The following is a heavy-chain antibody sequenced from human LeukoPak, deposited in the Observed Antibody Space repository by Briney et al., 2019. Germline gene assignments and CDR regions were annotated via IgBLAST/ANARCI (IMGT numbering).Heavy chain of an antibody. CDR3: ARDVHGDYGSGWFDP. V-gene: IGHV1-8*03. CDR2: MNPNSGNT. CDR1: GYTFTSYD. D-gene: IGHD4-17*01. Sequence: GASVKVSCKASGYTFTSYDINWMRQATGQGLEWMGWMNPNSGNTGYAQKFQGRVTITKDESTRTVYLELTSLTSDDTAVYYCARDVHGDYGSGWFDPWGRGTLVSVSS. J-gene: IGHJ5*02.